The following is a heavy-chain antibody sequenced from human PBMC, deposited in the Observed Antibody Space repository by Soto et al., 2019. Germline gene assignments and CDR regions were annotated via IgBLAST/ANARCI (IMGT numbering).Heavy chain of an antibody. V-gene: IGHV3-66*01. CDR1: GFTVSSNY. J-gene: IGHJ3*02. D-gene: IGHD3-16*01. CDR2: IYIGGST. CDR3: ARGDWGVGDDAFDI. Sequence: EVQLVESGGGLVQPGGSLRLSCAASGFTVSSNYMSWVRQAPGKGLEWVSVIYIGGSTYYADSVKGRFTISRDNSKNTLYLQMNSLRDEDTDEYYCARGDWGVGDDAFDIWGQGTMVTVSS.